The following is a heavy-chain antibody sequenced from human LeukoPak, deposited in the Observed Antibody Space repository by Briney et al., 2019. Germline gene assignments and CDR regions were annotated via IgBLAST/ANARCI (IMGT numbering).Heavy chain of an antibody. CDR1: GFTFSSYA. D-gene: IGHD6-19*01. J-gene: IGHJ3*02. Sequence: TGGSLRLSCAASGFTFSSYAMSWVRQAPGKGLEWVSAISGSGGSTYYADSVKGRFTISRDNSKNTLYLQMNSLRAEGTAVYYCAKSIAVAGRAKDDAFDIWGQGTMVTVSS. CDR2: ISGSGGST. CDR3: AKSIAVAGRAKDDAFDI. V-gene: IGHV3-23*01.